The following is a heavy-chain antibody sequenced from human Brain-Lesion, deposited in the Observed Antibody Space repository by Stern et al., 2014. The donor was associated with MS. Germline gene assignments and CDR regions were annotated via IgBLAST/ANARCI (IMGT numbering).Heavy chain of an antibody. Sequence: DVQLVESGGDLVQPGRSLRLSCAAFGFTFDDYAMHWVRQAPGKGLEWVAGISWNSGTIGYADSGKGRFTTSRDNAYSSLYLQMNSLRPEDTALYYCARDITGSSAYFAYWGQGTLVTVSS. V-gene: IGHV3-9*01. D-gene: IGHD1-14*01. CDR1: GFTFDDYA. CDR2: ISWNSGTI. J-gene: IGHJ4*02. CDR3: ARDITGSSAYFAY.